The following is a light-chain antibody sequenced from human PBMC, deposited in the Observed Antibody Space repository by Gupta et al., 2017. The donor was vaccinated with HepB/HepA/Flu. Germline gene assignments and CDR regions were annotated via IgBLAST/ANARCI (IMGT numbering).Light chain of an antibody. Sequence: SALPQPASVSGSPGQSITISCSGTSSDVGAYDHVSWYQHHPGKAPKLMIYGVNNRPSGVSDRFSGAKSGNTASLSISGLQAEDEADYFCNSYTTRSTVVFGGGTKLTVL. J-gene: IGLJ2*01. CDR2: GVN. V-gene: IGLV2-14*03. CDR1: SSDVGAYDH. CDR3: NSYTTRSTVV.